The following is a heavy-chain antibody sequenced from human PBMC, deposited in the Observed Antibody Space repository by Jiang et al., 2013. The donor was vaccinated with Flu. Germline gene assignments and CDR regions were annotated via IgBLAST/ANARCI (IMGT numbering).Heavy chain of an antibody. CDR3: ARAAGGDGYKGYFQH. CDR2: INHSGST. J-gene: IGHJ1*01. D-gene: IGHD5-24*01. Sequence: LLKPSETLSLTCAVYGGSFSGYYWSWIRQPPGKGLEWIGEINHSGSTNYNPSLKSRVTISVDTSKNQFSLKLSSVTAADTAVYYCARAAGGDGYKGYFQHWGQGTLVTVSS. CDR1: GGSFSGYY. V-gene: IGHV4-34*01.